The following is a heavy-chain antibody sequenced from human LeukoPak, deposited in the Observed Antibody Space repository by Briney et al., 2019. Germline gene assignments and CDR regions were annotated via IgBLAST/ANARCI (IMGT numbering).Heavy chain of an antibody. D-gene: IGHD6-19*01. J-gene: IGHJ5*02. CDR3: ARDRSSGWLNWFDP. Sequence: KPSETLSLTCTVSGGSISSSSYYWGWIRQPPGKGLEWIGSIYYSGSTYYNPSLKSRVTISLDTSRNRFSLNLSSVTATDTAVYFCARDRSSGWLNWFDPWGQGTLVTVSP. CDR2: IYYSGST. V-gene: IGHV4-39*07. CDR1: GGSISSSSYY.